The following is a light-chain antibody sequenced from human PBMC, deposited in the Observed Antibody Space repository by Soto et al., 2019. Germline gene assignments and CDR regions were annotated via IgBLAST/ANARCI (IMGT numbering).Light chain of an antibody. CDR2: SNN. Sequence: QSVLPQPPSASGTPGQRGTLSCSGSSSNIGSNTVNWYQQLPGTAPKLLIYSNNQRPSGVPDRFYGAKSGTAASLAISGLQSEDEDEYYCAAWDDSMNGVLCGGGTKLTVL. CDR3: AAWDDSMNGVL. V-gene: IGLV1-44*01. CDR1: SSNIGSNT. J-gene: IGLJ2*01.